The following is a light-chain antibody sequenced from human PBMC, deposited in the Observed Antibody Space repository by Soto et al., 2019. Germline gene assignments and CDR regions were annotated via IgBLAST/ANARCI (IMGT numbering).Light chain of an antibody. CDR2: DVS. Sequence: QSVLTQPASVSGSRGQSITISCTGTSSDVGGYNYVSWYQQHPGKAPKLMIYDVSNRPSGVSNRFSGSKSGDTASLTISGLQAEDEADYYCSSYSSISAYVFGIGTKVTVL. CDR3: SSYSSISAYV. J-gene: IGLJ1*01. V-gene: IGLV2-14*01. CDR1: SSDVGGYNY.